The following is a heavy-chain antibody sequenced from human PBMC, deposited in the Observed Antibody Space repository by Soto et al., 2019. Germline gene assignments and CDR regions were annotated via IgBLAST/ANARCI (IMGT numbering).Heavy chain of an antibody. J-gene: IGHJ5*02. CDR2: IYHSGST. CDR3: ATFSGFFTISPFDA. Sequence: QVHLQESGPGLVKPSETLSLTCGASGDSISSVNWWRLVRQSPGKGLEGIGEIYHSGSTNYHPSLTSRVTLSVDKSKNQFSLQLTFVTAADTAVYYCATFSGFFTISPFDAWGEGILVTVSS. V-gene: IGHV4-4*02. CDR1: GDSISSVNW. D-gene: IGHD2-8*01.